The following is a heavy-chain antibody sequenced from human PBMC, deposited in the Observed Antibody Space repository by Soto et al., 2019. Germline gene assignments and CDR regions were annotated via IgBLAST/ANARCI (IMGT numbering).Heavy chain of an antibody. CDR2: MNPKSGNT. J-gene: IGHJ3*02. V-gene: IGHV1-8*01. CDR1: GYTFPNYV. Sequence: ASVKVSCKASGYTFPNYVIYWVRQATGQGLEWMGWMNPKSGNTGYAQKFQGQVTISADKSNTTAYLQWSGLKASDTSMYYCARQRIEAAFDAFDIWGQGTMVTVSS. D-gene: IGHD6-13*01. CDR3: ARQRIEAAFDAFDI.